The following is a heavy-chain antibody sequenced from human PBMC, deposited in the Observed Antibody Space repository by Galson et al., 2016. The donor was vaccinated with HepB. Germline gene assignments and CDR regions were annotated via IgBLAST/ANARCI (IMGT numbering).Heavy chain of an antibody. CDR3: ARTSSPPVVHDTWGCFDY. Sequence: PALVKPTQTLTLTCTFSGFSLTTRGMSVSWIRQPPGKALEWLALIDWDDYTYYSPSLKTRLAISKDTSKNQVVLTMTNMDPVDTATYYFARTSSPPVVHDTWGCFDYWGQGTLVTVSS. CDR1: GFSLTTRGMS. D-gene: IGHD2-8*02. V-gene: IGHV2-70*01. J-gene: IGHJ4*02. CDR2: IDWDDYT.